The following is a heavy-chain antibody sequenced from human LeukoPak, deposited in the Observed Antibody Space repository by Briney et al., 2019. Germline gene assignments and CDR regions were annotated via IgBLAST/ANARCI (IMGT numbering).Heavy chain of an antibody. J-gene: IGHJ4*02. CDR2: MYLSGTT. V-gene: IGHV4-4*02. Sequence: PSGTLSLTCAVSGVSISSVNLWSWVRQPPGKGLEWVGEMYLSGTTTYNPSLRGRVTISIDKSKNQLSLKLSSVTAADTAVYYCAGLEGRYSTGLYYNFDYWGQGTLVTVSS. CDR1: GVSISSVNL. CDR3: AGLEGRYSTGLYYNFDY. D-gene: IGHD6-19*01.